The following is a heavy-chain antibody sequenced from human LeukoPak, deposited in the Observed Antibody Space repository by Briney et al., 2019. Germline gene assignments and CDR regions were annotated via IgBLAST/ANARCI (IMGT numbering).Heavy chain of an antibody. CDR2: ISGSSGII. CDR1: GFTFNTYT. CDR3: AKDLEACFDY. Sequence: GGSLRLSCAASGFTFNTYTMNWVRQAPGKGLEWVSYISGSSGIIDYADSVRGRFTISRDNAKNSLYLQMNSLRAEDTAVYYCAKDLEACFDYWGQGTLVAVSS. J-gene: IGHJ4*02. V-gene: IGHV3-48*01.